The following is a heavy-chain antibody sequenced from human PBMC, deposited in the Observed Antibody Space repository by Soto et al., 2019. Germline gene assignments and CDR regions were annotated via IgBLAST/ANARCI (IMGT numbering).Heavy chain of an antibody. CDR2: ISYDGSNK. CDR3: AREGDYDFWSGSAVYYFDY. V-gene: IGHV3-30-3*01. CDR1: GFTFSSYA. D-gene: IGHD3-3*01. J-gene: IGHJ4*02. Sequence: QVQLVESGGGVVQPGRSLRLSCAASGFTFSSYAMHWVRQAPGKGLEWVAVISYDGSNKYYADSVKGRFTISRDNAKNTLYLQMNSLRAEATAVYYCAREGDYDFWSGSAVYYFDYWGQGTLVTVSS.